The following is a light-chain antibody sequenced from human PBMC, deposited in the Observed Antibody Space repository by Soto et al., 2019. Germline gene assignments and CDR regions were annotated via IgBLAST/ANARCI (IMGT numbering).Light chain of an antibody. CDR2: GTS. J-gene: IGKJ1*01. CDR3: QHYGSSPPWT. CDR1: QSFSRTY. Sequence: EIVLTQSPGTLSLSPGQRATLSCRASQSFSRTYLAWFQQKPGQPPRLLIYGTSSRATGIPDRSSGGGSGTDFTRTNSRLEPEDFAVYYCQHYGSSPPWTFGQGTKVEVK. V-gene: IGKV3-20*01.